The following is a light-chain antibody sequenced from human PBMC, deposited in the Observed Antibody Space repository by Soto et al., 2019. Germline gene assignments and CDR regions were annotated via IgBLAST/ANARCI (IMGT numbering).Light chain of an antibody. CDR1: QSLLHSNGYNY. V-gene: IGKV2-28*01. CDR2: LGS. J-gene: IGKJ1*01. Sequence: DIVMTQSPLSLPVTPGEPASISCRSSQSLLHSNGYNYLDWYLQKPGQSPQLLIYLGSNRASGVPDRFSGSGSGTDFTLKISRVEAEDVGVYYRMQPLQTPPTFGQGTKVDIK. CDR3: MQPLQTPPT.